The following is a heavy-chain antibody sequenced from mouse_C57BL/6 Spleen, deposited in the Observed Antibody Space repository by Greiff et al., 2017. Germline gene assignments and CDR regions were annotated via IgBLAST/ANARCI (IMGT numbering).Heavy chain of an antibody. Sequence: EVQLVESGGGLVQPGGSLSLSCAASGFTFTDYYMSWVRQPPGKALEWLGFIRSKANGYTTDYSATGKGRFTISRDKSQSILHLQMNTLRAEASATYCCGGYEGNYGMDYWGQGTSVTVSS. V-gene: IGHV7-3*01. CDR2: IRSKANGYTT. CDR3: GGYEGNYGMDY. J-gene: IGHJ4*01. CDR1: GFTFTDYY.